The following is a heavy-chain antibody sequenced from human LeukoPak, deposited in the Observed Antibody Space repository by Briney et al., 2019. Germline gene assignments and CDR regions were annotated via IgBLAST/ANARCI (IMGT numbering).Heavy chain of an antibody. D-gene: IGHD2-2*01. CDR2: IYTSGST. CDR3: ARLVVVPAATHARDY. CDR1: GGSIRSYY. V-gene: IGHV4-4*07. J-gene: IGHJ4*02. Sequence: SETLSLTCTVSGGSIRSYYWSWIRQPAGKGLEWIGRIYTSGSTNYNSSLKSRVTMSVDTSKNQFSLNLSSVTAADTAVYYCARLVVVPAATHARDYWGQGTLVTVSS.